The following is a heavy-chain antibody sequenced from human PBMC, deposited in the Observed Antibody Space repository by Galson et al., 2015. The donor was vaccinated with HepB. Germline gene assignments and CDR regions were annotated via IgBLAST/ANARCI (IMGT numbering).Heavy chain of an antibody. Sequence: SLRLSCAASGFIFSNYAMSWVRQAPGKGLEWVSTVSNDGGTTYYPDSVKGRFTISRDNSKNTLSLQMNSLRVEDTAVYYCVFGYFFDYWGQGTLVTVSS. D-gene: IGHD3-16*01. CDR1: GFIFSNYA. V-gene: IGHV3-23*01. J-gene: IGHJ4*02. CDR3: VFGYFFDY. CDR2: VSNDGGTT.